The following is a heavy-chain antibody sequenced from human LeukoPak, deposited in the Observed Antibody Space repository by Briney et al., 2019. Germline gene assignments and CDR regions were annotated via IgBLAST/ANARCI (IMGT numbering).Heavy chain of an antibody. J-gene: IGHJ4*02. CDR3: ARAGSRLTGNFDY. CDR2: INPNSGGT. CDR1: GYTFTGYY. V-gene: IGHV1-2*06. Sequence: ASVKVSCKASGYTFTGYYMHWVRQAPEQGREWMGRINPNSGGTNYAQKFQGRVTMTRDTSISTAYMELSRLRSDDTAVYYCARAGSRLTGNFDYWGQGTLVTVSS. D-gene: IGHD2-8*02.